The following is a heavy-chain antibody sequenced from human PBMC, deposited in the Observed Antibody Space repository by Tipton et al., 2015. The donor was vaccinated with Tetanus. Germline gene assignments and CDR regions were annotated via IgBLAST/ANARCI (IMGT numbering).Heavy chain of an antibody. CDR1: GGNFRSDA. V-gene: IGHV1-69*01. Sequence: QSGAEVKKPGSSVKVSCKTSGGNFRSDAISWVRQAPGQGLEWMGGIIPMFGTAKYAQQFQGRVMITADESTSTAYMELSSLRSEVTAVYYCAKVKGGSGWYYSDFWGQGTLVTVSS. CDR3: AKVKGGSGWYYSDF. CDR2: IIPMFGTA. D-gene: IGHD6-19*01. J-gene: IGHJ4*02.